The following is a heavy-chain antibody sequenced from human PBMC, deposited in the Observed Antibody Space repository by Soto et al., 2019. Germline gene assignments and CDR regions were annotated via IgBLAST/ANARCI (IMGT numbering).Heavy chain of an antibody. Sequence: EVQLVESGGGLVQPGGSLRLSCAASGFTFSSYWMHWVRQAPGKGLVWVSRINSDGSTTSYEDSVKGRFTISRDNAKNTLYLQMNSLRAEDTAVYYCTRGAQIVVAVANFYYWGQGTLVTVSS. D-gene: IGHD2-15*01. CDR3: TRGAQIVVAVANFYY. CDR1: GFTFSSYW. V-gene: IGHV3-74*01. J-gene: IGHJ4*02. CDR2: INSDGSTT.